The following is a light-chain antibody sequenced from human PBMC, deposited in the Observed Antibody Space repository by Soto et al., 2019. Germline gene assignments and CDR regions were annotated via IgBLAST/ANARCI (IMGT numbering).Light chain of an antibody. J-gene: IGKJ5*01. CDR3: QQRSNWPPIT. CDR2: GTS. CDR1: QSVSSN. Sequence: EIVMTQSPATLSVSPGERATLSCRASQSVSSNLAWYQQKPGQSPRLLIYGTSTRATGIPARFSGSGSGTDFTLTINSLEPEDFAVYYCQQRSNWPPITFGQGTRLAI. V-gene: IGKV3-15*01.